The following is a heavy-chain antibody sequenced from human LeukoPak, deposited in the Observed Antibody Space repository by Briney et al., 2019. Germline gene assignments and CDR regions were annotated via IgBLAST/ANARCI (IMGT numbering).Heavy chain of an antibody. D-gene: IGHD5-18*01. V-gene: IGHV4-39*01. CDR3: ARHLPDVDTAIPEPDLDYYGMDV. CDR1: GGSISGSSYY. CDR2: IYFGGST. Sequence: SETLSLTCTVSGGSISGSSYYWGWIRQPPGKGLEWIGSIYFGGSTYYNPSLKSRVTISVDTSKNQFSLKLSSVTAADTAVYYCARHLPDVDTAIPEPDLDYYGMDVWGQGTTVTVSS. J-gene: IGHJ6*02.